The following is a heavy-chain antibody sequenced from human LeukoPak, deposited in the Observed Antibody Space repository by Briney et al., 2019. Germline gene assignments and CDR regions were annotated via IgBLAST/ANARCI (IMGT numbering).Heavy chain of an antibody. Sequence: SETLSLTCAVSGGSFSGHYWSWIRQSPGKGLEWIGEITERGSTNYNPSLKSRVTISRDTSKNHFSLKVSSVTAADTAVYYCATGPIPDDVTFHSPNAWGQGTLVTVSS. J-gene: IGHJ5*02. CDR3: ATGPIPDDVTFHSPNA. CDR1: GGSFSGHY. D-gene: IGHD2-2*01. V-gene: IGHV4-34*01. CDR2: ITERGST.